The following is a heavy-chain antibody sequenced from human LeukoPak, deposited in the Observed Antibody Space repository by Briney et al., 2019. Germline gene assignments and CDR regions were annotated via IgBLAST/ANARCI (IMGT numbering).Heavy chain of an antibody. Sequence: SETPSLTCTVSGGSISSGGYYWSWIRQHPGKGLEWIGYIHYSGSTYYNPSLKSRVTISVDTSKNQFSLKLSSVTAADTAVYYCARENWNYFDYWGQGTLVTVSS. J-gene: IGHJ4*02. CDR1: GGSISSGGYY. CDR2: IHYSGST. D-gene: IGHD1-1*01. CDR3: ARENWNYFDY. V-gene: IGHV4-31*03.